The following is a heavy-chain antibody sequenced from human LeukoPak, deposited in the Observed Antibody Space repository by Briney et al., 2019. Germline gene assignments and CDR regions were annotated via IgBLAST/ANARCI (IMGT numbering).Heavy chain of an antibody. D-gene: IGHD5-18*01. CDR2: IYYGGST. CDR3: ATRGYSYGYVAY. CDR1: GGSISSGGYY. Sequence: SQTLSLTCTVSGGSISSGGYYWSWIRQHPGKGLEWIGYIYYGGSTYYNPSLKSRVTISVDTSKNQFSLKLSSVTAADTAVYYCATRGYSYGYVAYWGQGTLVTVSS. V-gene: IGHV4-31*03. J-gene: IGHJ4*02.